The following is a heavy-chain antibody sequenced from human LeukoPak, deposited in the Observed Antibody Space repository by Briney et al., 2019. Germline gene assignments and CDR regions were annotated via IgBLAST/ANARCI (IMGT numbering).Heavy chain of an antibody. CDR2: ISSSSTFI. J-gene: IGHJ4*02. CDR3: ARDKYDDYAFDY. D-gene: IGHD4-17*01. CDR1: GFTFSSYS. V-gene: IGHV3-21*01. Sequence: GGSLRLSCAASGFTFSSYSMKWVRQAPGKGLKWVSSISSSSTFISHADSVKGRFTISRDNAKNSLYLQMDSLGADDTAVYYCARDKYDDYAFDYWGQGTLVTVSS.